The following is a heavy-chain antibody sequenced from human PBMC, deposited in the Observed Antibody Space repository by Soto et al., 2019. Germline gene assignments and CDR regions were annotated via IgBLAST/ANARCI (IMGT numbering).Heavy chain of an antibody. CDR2: ISGSGGST. V-gene: IGHV3-23*01. Sequence: GGSLRLSCAASGFTFSSYAMSWVRQAPGKGLEWVSAISGSGGSTYYADSVKGRFTISRDNSKNTRYLQMNGLRAEDTAVYYCAKGSAAAGPIEATGPLGHYYYYGMDVWGQGTTVTVSS. D-gene: IGHD6-13*01. CDR3: AKGSAAAGPIEATGPLGHYYYYGMDV. J-gene: IGHJ6*02. CDR1: GFTFSSYA.